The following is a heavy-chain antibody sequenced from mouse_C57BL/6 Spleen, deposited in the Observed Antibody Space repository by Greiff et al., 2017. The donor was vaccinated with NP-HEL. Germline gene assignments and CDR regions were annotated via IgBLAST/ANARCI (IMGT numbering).Heavy chain of an antibody. CDR1: GYAFSSSW. D-gene: IGHD1-1*01. CDR2: IYPGDGDT. CDR3: ARGGSSHYFDY. J-gene: IGHJ2*01. Sequence: QVQLQQSGPELVKPGASVKISCKASGYAFSSSWMNWVKQRPGKGLEWIGRIYPGDGDTNYIGKFKGKATLTADNSSSTAYMQLSSLTSEDSAVYFCARGGSSHYFDYWGQGTTLTVSS. V-gene: IGHV1-82*01.